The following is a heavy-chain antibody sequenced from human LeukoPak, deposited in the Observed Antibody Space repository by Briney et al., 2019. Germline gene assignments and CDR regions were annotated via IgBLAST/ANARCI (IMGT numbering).Heavy chain of an antibody. J-gene: IGHJ5*02. CDR2: ISAYNRQT. CDR1: GYTFTNYG. CDR3: ARDLGSHQFDP. V-gene: IGHV1-18*01. Sequence: GAAVKVSCKASGYTFTNYGITWVRQAPGQGLEWMGWISAYNRQTNYGQNLQGRDTITIATSTSTDYMEVRSLRSDDTAVYYCARDLGSHQFDPWGQGTLVTVSS.